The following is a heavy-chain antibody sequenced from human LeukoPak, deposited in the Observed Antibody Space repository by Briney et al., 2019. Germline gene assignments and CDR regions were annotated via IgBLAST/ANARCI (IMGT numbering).Heavy chain of an antibody. J-gene: IGHJ4*02. Sequence: GGSLRLSCAASGFPLSSYSINWVRQAPGKGLEWVSYISSSGSAIYYVDSVKGRFTVSRDNAKNSLFLQMNSPRAEDTAVYYCVRVKGSYFDYWGKGALVTVS. V-gene: IGHV3-48*01. CDR2: ISSSGSAI. CDR3: VRVKGSYFDY. D-gene: IGHD2-15*01. CDR1: GFPLSSYS.